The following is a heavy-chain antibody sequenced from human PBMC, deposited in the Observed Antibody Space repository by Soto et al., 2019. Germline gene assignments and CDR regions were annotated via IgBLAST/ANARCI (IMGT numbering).Heavy chain of an antibody. J-gene: IGHJ4*02. CDR3: TERGKYDNRVFDV. Sequence: GESLEISCTASGFTFGDYAMSWFRQAPGKGLEWVGFIRSKAYGGTTEYAASVKGRFTISRDDSKSIAYLQMNSLKTEDTAVYYCTERGKYDNRVFDVSSQGTWVTVSS. V-gene: IGHV3-49*03. CDR2: IRSKAYGGTT. D-gene: IGHD3-22*01. CDR1: GFTFGDYA.